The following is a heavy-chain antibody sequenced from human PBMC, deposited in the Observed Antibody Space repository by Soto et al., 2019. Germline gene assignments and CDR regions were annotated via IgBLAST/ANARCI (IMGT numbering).Heavy chain of an antibody. CDR1: GFPFGSYA. CDR2: ISGSGGST. V-gene: IGHV3-23*01. J-gene: IGHJ1*01. CDR3: AKPLAVAGPEYFQH. Sequence: GGSHSLSCAASGFPFGSYAMSWVRQAPGKGLEWVSAISGSGGSTYYADSVKGRFTISRDNSKNTLYLQMNSLRAEDTAVYYCAKPLAVAGPEYFQHWGQGTLVTVSS. D-gene: IGHD6-19*01.